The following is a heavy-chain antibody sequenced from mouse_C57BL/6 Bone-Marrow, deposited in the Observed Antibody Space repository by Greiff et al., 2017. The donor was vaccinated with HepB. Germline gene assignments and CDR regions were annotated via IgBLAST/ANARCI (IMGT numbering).Heavy chain of an antibody. CDR2: INSDGGST. CDR1: EYEFPSHD. Sequence: EVKVVESGGGLVQPGESLKLSCESNEYEFPSHDMSWVRKTPEKRLELVAAINSDGGSTYYPDTMERRFIISRDNTKKTLYLQMSSLRAEDTALYYCARPKSYYYYAMDYWGQGTSVTVSS. V-gene: IGHV5-2*01. CDR3: ARPKSYYYYAMDY. D-gene: IGHD1-1*01. J-gene: IGHJ4*01.